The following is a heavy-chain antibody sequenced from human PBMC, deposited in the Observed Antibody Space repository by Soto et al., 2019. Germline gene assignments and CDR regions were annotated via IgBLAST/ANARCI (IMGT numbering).Heavy chain of an antibody. Sequence: PGGSLSLSCAASGFTFSSYAMSWVRQAPGKGLEWVSAISGSGGSTYYADSVKSRFTISRDNSKNTLYLQMNSLRAEDTAVYYCATLWREYYYGMDVWGQGTTVTVSS. V-gene: IGHV3-23*01. D-gene: IGHD3-16*01. CDR2: ISGSGGST. CDR1: GFTFSSYA. CDR3: ATLWREYYYGMDV. J-gene: IGHJ6*02.